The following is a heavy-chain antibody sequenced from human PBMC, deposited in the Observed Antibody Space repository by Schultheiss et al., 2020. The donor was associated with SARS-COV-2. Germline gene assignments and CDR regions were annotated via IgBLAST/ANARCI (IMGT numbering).Heavy chain of an antibody. CDR2: ISSSSSYI. CDR1: GFTFSSYS. CDR3: ARGDDYYYYGMDV. Sequence: GESLKISCAASGFTFSSYSMNWVRQAPGKGLEWVSSISSSSSYIYYADSVKGRFTISRDNAKNSLYLQMNSLRAEDTAVYYCARGDDYYYYGMDVWGQGTTVTVSS. V-gene: IGHV3-21*01. J-gene: IGHJ6*02. D-gene: IGHD2-21*02.